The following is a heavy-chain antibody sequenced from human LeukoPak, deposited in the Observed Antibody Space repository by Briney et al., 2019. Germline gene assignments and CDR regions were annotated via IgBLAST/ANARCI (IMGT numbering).Heavy chain of an antibody. V-gene: IGHV3-21*01. D-gene: IGHD1-26*01. Sequence: GGSLRLSCAASGFTFSSYSMNWVRQAPGKGLEWVSSISSSSSYIYYADSVKGRFTISRDNAKNSLYLQMNSLRAEDTAVYYCARGYGSYYPVQFDYWGQGTLVTVSS. CDR2: ISSSSSYI. CDR3: ARGYGSYYPVQFDY. CDR1: GFTFSSYS. J-gene: IGHJ4*02.